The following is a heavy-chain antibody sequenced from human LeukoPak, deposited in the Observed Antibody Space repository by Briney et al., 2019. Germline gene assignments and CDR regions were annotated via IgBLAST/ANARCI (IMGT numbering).Heavy chain of an antibody. CDR3: ARVYYGSGSLYQYYYYMDV. CDR1: EFTFSSYT. J-gene: IGHJ6*03. D-gene: IGHD3-10*01. Sequence: GGSLRLSCAASEFTFSSYTMNWVRQAPGKGLEWVSVIYSGGKTYHADSVKGRFTISRDNSKNTLYLQMSSLRAEDTAVYYCARVYYGSGSLYQYYYYMDVWGKGTTVTISS. V-gene: IGHV3-66*01. CDR2: IYSGGKT.